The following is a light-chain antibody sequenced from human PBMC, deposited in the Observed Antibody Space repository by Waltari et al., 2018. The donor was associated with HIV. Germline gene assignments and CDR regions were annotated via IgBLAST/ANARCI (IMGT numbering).Light chain of an antibody. CDR1: QSVSSN. V-gene: IGKV3-15*01. CDR2: GAS. Sequence: ERVMTQSPATLSVSPGERATLSCRPRQSVSSNLAWYQQTPGQAPRLLIYGASTRATGIPARFSGSGSGTDFTLTIGSLQSEDFAVYYCQQYNNWPLTFGGGTTVEIK. J-gene: IGKJ4*01. CDR3: QQYNNWPLT.